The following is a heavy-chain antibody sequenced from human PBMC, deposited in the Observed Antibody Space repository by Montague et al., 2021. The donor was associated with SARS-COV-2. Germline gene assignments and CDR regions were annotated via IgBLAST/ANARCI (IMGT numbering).Heavy chain of an antibody. Sequence: TLSLTCTVSGDSISHSSYYWTWIRQPAGKGLEWIGRLYTSGSTTYNPSLKSRVTMSVDTSKNQFSLNVTSVAAADTAIYYCARESGYSSGWRYYYGMDVWGQGTTVTVS. CDR1: GDSISHSSYY. V-gene: IGHV4-61*02. CDR3: ARESGYSSGWRYYYGMDV. J-gene: IGHJ6*02. D-gene: IGHD6-19*01. CDR2: LYTSGST.